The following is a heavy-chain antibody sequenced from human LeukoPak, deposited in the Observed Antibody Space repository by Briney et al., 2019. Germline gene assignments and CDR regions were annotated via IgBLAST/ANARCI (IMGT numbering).Heavy chain of an antibody. J-gene: IGHJ6*02. CDR2: MNPNSGNT. D-gene: IGHD1-26*01. CDR1: GYTFTSYD. CDR3: ARGTISGSYYYGMDV. V-gene: IGHV1-8*01. Sequence: ASVKVSCKASGYTFTSYDINWVRQATGQGLEWMGWMNPNSGNTGYAQKFQGRVTMTRDTSTSTVYMELSSLTSEDTAVYYCARGTISGSYYYGMDVWGQGTTVTVSS.